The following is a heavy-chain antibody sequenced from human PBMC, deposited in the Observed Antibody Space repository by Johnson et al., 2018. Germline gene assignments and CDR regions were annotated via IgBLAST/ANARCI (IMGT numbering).Heavy chain of an antibody. Sequence: VQLVESGGGLIQPGGSLRLSCVGSGFTFSRYWMTWVRQAPGKGLERVANINLDGSEKYYVDSVKGRFTISRDNVKNSHYLQMNSLRAEDTAVYYCARDGEYFQYWGQGTLVTVSP. CDR2: INLDGSEK. J-gene: IGHJ1*01. CDR1: GFTFSRYW. V-gene: IGHV3-7*01. CDR3: ARDGEYFQY.